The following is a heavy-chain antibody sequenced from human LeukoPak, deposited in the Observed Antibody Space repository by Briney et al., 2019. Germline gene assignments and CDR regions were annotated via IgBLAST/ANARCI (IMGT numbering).Heavy chain of an antibody. Sequence: PSQTLSLTCTVSGGSISSGSYYWSWIRQPAGKGLEWIGRIYTSGSTNYNPSLKSRVTISVDTSKNQFSLKLSSVTAADTAVYYCARVSGSYGSGYHHPWGQGTLVTVSS. CDR3: ARVSGSYGSGYHHP. D-gene: IGHD3-10*01. V-gene: IGHV4-61*02. CDR1: GGSISSGSYY. J-gene: IGHJ5*02. CDR2: IYTSGST.